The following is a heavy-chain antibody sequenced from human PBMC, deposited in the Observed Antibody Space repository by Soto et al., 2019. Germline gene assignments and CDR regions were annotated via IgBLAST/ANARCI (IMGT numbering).Heavy chain of an antibody. CDR3: ARHTLYYDILTGYSRRWFDP. CDR2: IYPGDSDT. CDR1: GYSFTSYW. J-gene: IGHJ5*02. V-gene: IGHV5-51*01. Sequence: GESLKISCKGSGYSFTSYWIGWVRQMPGKGLEWMGIIYPGDSDTRYSPSFQGQVTISADKSISTAYLQWSSLKASDTAMYYCARHTLYYDILTGYSRRWFDPWGQGTLVTVSS. D-gene: IGHD3-9*01.